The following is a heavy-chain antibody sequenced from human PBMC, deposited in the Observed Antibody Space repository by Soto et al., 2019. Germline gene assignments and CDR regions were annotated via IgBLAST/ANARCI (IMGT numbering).Heavy chain of an antibody. D-gene: IGHD1-26*01. V-gene: IGHV3-23*01. J-gene: IGHJ4*02. CDR3: GKERRGRVGCVYSY. CDR1: GFTFSSYA. CDR2: ISGNGADT. Sequence: RLSFAASGFTFSSYAMSWVRQAPGKGLEWVSAISGNGADTSYADSVRGRFTISRDNSKDTLFLQMKSLRADDTAVYYCGKERRGRVGCVYSYWGKGPLIAVSS.